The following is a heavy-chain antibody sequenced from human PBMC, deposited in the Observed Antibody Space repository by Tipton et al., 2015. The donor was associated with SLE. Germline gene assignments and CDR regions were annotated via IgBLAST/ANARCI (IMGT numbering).Heavy chain of an antibody. J-gene: IGHJ4*02. Sequence: SLRLSCAASGFTFSTYWMGWVRQAPGKGLEWVANIKQDESERNYVDSVKGRFTISRDNAENSLYLQMNSLRADDTAVYYCARAVADWGWLVVYWGRGTQVTVSS. CDR2: IKQDESER. CDR3: ARAVADWGWLVVY. V-gene: IGHV3-7*01. D-gene: IGHD6-19*01. CDR1: GFTFSTYW.